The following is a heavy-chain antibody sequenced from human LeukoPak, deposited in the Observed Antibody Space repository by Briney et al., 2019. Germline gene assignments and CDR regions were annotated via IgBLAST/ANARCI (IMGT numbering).Heavy chain of an antibody. V-gene: IGHV3-23*01. CDR2: ISASGGTT. CDR1: GFTFSSYA. J-gene: IGHJ4*02. Sequence: GGSLRLSCAASGFTFSSYAMSRVRQAPGKGLEWVSAISASGGTTYYADSVKGRFTISRDNSKNTLYLQMNSLRAEDTAVYYCARAPVWSGYYVLDYWGQGTLVTVSS. D-gene: IGHD3-3*01. CDR3: ARAPVWSGYYVLDY.